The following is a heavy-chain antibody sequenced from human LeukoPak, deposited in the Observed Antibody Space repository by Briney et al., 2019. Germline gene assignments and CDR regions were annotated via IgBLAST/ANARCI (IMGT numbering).Heavy chain of an antibody. D-gene: IGHD3-10*01. J-gene: IGHJ4*02. V-gene: IGHV3-21*01. CDR2: ISSSSSYI. CDR3: ARHMVRGVIPPFDY. Sequence: PGGSLRLSCAASGFTFSSYSMNGVRQAPGKGLEWVSSISSSSSYIYYADSVKGRFTISRDNAKNSLYLQMNSLRAEDTAVYYCARHMVRGVIPPFDYWGQGTLVTVSS. CDR1: GFTFSSYS.